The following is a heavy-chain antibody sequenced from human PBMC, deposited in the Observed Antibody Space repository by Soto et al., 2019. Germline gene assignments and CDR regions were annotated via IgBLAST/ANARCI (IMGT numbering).Heavy chain of an antibody. Sequence: QVQLVQSGAEVKKPGASVKVSCKASGYTFTSYDINWVRQATGQGLEWMGWMNPNSGNTGYAQKVQGRVTMTRNTPLITAYMEPSSPKSKDTAVYYWARRGYSSSWYYYYYDGMDVWGKGTTVTVS. D-gene: IGHD6-13*01. CDR2: MNPNSGNT. CDR1: GYTFTSYD. J-gene: IGHJ6*04. V-gene: IGHV1-8*01. CDR3: ARRGYSSSWYYYYYDGMDV.